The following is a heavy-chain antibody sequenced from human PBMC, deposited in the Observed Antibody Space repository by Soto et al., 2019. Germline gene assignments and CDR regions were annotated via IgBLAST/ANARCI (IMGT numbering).Heavy chain of an antibody. CDR2: INHGGFT. Sequence: QVQLQQWGAGLLKPSETLSLTCAVYGGSFRGYYWTWIRQPPGKGLEWIGEINHGGFTNYNPSVKSRVTISVDTSKKQFYLKLNSVTDADTAVYYCARGSRVKIPADRGRDYYYHGLDVWGQGTAVTVSS. V-gene: IGHV4-34*01. D-gene: IGHD1-26*01. CDR1: GGSFRGYY. CDR3: ARGSRVKIPADRGRDYYYHGLDV. J-gene: IGHJ6*02.